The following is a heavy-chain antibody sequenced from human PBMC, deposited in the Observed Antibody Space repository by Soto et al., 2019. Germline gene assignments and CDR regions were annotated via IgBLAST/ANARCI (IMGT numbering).Heavy chain of an antibody. D-gene: IGHD2-2*01. J-gene: IGHJ6*02. CDR3: ARGLKRVVVVPAATDYYYGMDV. Sequence: SVKVSCKASVCTFSIYAISWVRQAPGQGLEWMGGIIPIFGTANYAQKFQGRVTITADESTSTAYMELSSLRSEDTAVYYCARGLKRVVVVPAATDYYYGMDVWGQGTTVTVSS. CDR2: IIPIFGTA. CDR1: VCTFSIYA. V-gene: IGHV1-69*13.